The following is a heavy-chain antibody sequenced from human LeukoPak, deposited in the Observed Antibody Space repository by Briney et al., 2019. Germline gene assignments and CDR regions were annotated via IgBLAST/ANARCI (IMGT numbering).Heavy chain of an antibody. V-gene: IGHV3-23*01. Sequence: PGGSLRLSCAASGFTFSSYAMSWVRQAPGKGLEWVSAISGSGGSTYYADSVKGRFTISRDNAKNSLYLQMNSLRAEDTAVYYCARGGSQQLVPDYWGQGTLVTVSS. CDR1: GFTFSSYA. D-gene: IGHD6-13*01. CDR3: ARGGSQQLVPDY. J-gene: IGHJ4*02. CDR2: ISGSGGST.